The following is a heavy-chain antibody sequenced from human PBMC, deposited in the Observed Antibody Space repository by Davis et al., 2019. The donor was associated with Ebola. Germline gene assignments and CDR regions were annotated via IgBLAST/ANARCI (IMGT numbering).Heavy chain of an antibody. V-gene: IGHV1-46*01. CDR3: ARVGRVVATITNWFDP. Sequence: ASVKVSCKASGYTFTSYYMHWVRQAPGQGLEWMGIINPSGGSTSYAQKFQGRVTMTRDTSTSTAYMELRSLRSDDTAVYYCARVGRVVATITNWFDPWGQGTLVTVSS. J-gene: IGHJ5*02. CDR2: INPSGGST. D-gene: IGHD5-12*01. CDR1: GYTFTSYY.